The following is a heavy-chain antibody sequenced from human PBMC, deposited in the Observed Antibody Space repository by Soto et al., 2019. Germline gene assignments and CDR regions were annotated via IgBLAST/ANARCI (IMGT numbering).Heavy chain of an antibody. D-gene: IGHD4-17*01. Sequence: ASVKVSCKASGYIFTDYYMDCVRQSPGQELGWMGWINPNSGGSNYAQKFQGRVTMTWDTSITTAYLDLTRLTTNDTATYFCATWGYYGDFEGFYFWGQRTLVTVS. CDR2: INPNSGGS. CDR1: GYIFTDYY. CDR3: ATWGYYGDFEGFYF. V-gene: IGHV1-2*02. J-gene: IGHJ4*02.